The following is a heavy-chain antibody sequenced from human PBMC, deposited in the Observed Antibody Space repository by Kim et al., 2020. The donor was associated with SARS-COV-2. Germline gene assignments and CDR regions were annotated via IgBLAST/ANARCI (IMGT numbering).Heavy chain of an antibody. V-gene: IGHV4-34*01. CDR3: ARGRRSVGSSGWKQANFDY. D-gene: IGHD6-19*01. Sequence: SETLSLTCAVYGGSFSGYYWSWIRQPPGKGLEWIGEINHSGSTNYNPSLKSRVTISVDTSKNQFSLKLSSVTAAYTAVYYCARGRRSVGSSGWKQANFDYWGQGTLVTVSS. CDR2: INHSGST. CDR1: GGSFSGYY. J-gene: IGHJ4*02.